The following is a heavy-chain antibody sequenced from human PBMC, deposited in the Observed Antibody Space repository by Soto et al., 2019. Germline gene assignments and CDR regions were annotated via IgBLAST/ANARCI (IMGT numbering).Heavy chain of an antibody. D-gene: IGHD4-17*01. CDR3: AKEMKCGGMTTIHYFDS. CDR1: GFTADDYA. J-gene: IGHJ4*02. Sequence: EVQLVESGGGLVQPGRSLRLSCVASGFTADDYAMHWVRQAPGKGLEWVSGISSNSDTIDYADSVKGRFTISRENAKNSLVLQMNSMRLEDTALYYCAKEMKCGGMTTIHYFDSWGQGTLVTVSS. CDR2: ISSNSDTI. V-gene: IGHV3-9*02.